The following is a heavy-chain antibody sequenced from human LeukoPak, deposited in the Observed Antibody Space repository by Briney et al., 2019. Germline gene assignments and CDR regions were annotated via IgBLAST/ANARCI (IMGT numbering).Heavy chain of an antibody. J-gene: IGHJ4*02. Sequence: GRSLRLSCAASGFTFDDYAMHWVRQAPGKGLEWVSGISWNSGSIGYADSVKGRFTISRDNAKNSLYLQMNSLRAEDTALYYCAKDMKEAYYYYDSSGPFDYWGQGTLVTVSS. CDR2: ISWNSGSI. D-gene: IGHD3-22*01. CDR3: AKDMKEAYYYYDSSGPFDY. V-gene: IGHV3-9*01. CDR1: GFTFDDYA.